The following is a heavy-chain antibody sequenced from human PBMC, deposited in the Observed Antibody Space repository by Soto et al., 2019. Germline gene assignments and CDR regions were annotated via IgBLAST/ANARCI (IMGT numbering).Heavy chain of an antibody. Sequence: GGSLRLSCAASGFSFSISPMHWVRQAPGKGPEWVALISYDGTNKFYADSVKGRFTISRDNSKSTLYLQVDSLRPEDAAVYYCARDPKTSGGQQWALSYFDFSGQGTLVTVSS. CDR3: ARDPKTSGGQQWALSYFDF. D-gene: IGHD2-15*01. V-gene: IGHV3-30-3*01. CDR1: GFSFSISP. J-gene: IGHJ4*02. CDR2: ISYDGTNK.